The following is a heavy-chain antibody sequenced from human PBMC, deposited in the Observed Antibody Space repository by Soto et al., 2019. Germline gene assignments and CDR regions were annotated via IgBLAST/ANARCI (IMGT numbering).Heavy chain of an antibody. CDR2: ISASGANT. D-gene: IGHD4-4*01. J-gene: IGHJ4*02. Sequence: GGSLRLSCAASGFTFSSYGMDWVRLAPGKGLEWVSAISASGANTYYADSVKGRFTISRDNSKNTLFLQMDSLRAEDTAIYYCAKELGHSKPFDYWGQGTLVTVSS. CDR3: AKELGHSKPFDY. V-gene: IGHV3-23*01. CDR1: GFTFSSYG.